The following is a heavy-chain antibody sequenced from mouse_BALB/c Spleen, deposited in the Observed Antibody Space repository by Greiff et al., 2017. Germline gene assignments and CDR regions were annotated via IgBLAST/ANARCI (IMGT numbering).Heavy chain of an antibody. J-gene: IGHJ3*01. CDR3: ASAYDCVTSHGFAY. V-gene: IGHV1-54*01. D-gene: IGHD2-4*01. CDR1: GYAFTKYS. CDR2: INPGSGGT. Sequence: VQLQQSGAELVRPGASVKVSCKASGYAFTKYSIEWVKQRPGQGLEWIGVINPGSGGTNYNEKFKGKATLTADKSSSTAYMQLSSLTSDDSAVYFCASAYDCVTSHGFAYWGQGTLVTVSA.